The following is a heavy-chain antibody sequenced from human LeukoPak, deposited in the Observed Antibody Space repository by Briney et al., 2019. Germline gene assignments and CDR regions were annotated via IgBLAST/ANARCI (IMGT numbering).Heavy chain of an antibody. CDR3: AKGKNTGSYLSHVDY. CDR2: ITWDGGST. J-gene: IGHJ4*02. V-gene: IGHV3-43*01. D-gene: IGHD3-10*01. Sequence: GGSLRLSCAASGFTFDDYTMHWVRQAPGKGLEWVSLITWDGGSTYYADSVKGRFTISRDNSRNSLYLQMNSLRTEDTALYYCAKGKNTGSYLSHVDYWGQGTLVTVSS. CDR1: GFTFDDYT.